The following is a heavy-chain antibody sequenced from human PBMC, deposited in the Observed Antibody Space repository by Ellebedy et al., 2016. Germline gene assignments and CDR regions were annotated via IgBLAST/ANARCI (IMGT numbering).Heavy chain of an antibody. CDR1: GFTFSSYA. V-gene: IGHV3-30-3*01. CDR3: ARLTESDYYYYGMDV. D-gene: IGHD4/OR15-4a*01. CDR2: ISYDGSNK. J-gene: IGHJ6*02. Sequence: GGSLRLSXAASGFTFSSYAMHWVRQAPGKGLEWVAVISYDGSNKYYADSVKGRFTISRDNSKNTLYLQMNSLRAEDTAVYYCARLTESDYYYYGMDVWGQGTTVTVSS.